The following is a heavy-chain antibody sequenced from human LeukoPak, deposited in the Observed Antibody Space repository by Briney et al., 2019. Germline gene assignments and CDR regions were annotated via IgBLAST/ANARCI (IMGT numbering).Heavy chain of an antibody. V-gene: IGHV1-69*06. Sequence: GASVKVSCKASGGTFSSYAISWVRQAPGQGLEWMGGIIPIFGTANYAQKFQGRVTITADKSTSTAYMELSSLRSDDTAVYYCARDHKPSYYYGSGSYSSYYYYYYMDVWGKGTTVTVSS. CDR1: GGTFSSYA. CDR2: IIPIFGTA. D-gene: IGHD3-10*01. J-gene: IGHJ6*03. CDR3: ARDHKPSYYYGSGSYSSYYYYYYMDV.